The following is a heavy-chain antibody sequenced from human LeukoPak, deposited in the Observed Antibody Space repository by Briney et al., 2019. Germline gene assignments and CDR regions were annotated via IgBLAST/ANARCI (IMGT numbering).Heavy chain of an antibody. Sequence: PSETLSLTCAVYGGSFSGYYWSWIRQPPGKGLEWIGEINHSGSTNYNPSLKSRVTISVDTSKNQFSLQLSSVTAADTAVYYCASRTRWGYFDYWGQGTLVTVSS. CDR2: INHSGST. J-gene: IGHJ4*02. D-gene: IGHD3/OR15-3a*01. CDR3: ASRTRWGYFDY. CDR1: GGSFSGYY. V-gene: IGHV4-34*01.